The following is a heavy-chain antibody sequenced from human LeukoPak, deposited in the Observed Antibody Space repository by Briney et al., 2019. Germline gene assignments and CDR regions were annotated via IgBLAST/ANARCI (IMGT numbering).Heavy chain of an antibody. Sequence: PGGSQRLSCAASGFTFSSYGMHWVRQAPGKGLEWVAVIWYDGSNKYYADSVKGRFTISRDNSKNTLYLQMKSLRAEDTAVYYCARPYCSSTSCSPFYYYGMDVWGQGTTVPVSS. D-gene: IGHD2-2*01. V-gene: IGHV3-33*01. CDR3: ARPYCSSTSCSPFYYYGMDV. CDR1: GFTFSSYG. J-gene: IGHJ6*02. CDR2: IWYDGSNK.